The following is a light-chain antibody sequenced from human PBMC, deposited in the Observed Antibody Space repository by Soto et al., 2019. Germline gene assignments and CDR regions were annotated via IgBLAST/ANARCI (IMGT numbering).Light chain of an antibody. V-gene: IGKV1-39*01. J-gene: IGKJ4*01. Sequence: DIEMTQSPSSLSASVGDRVTITCRASQSISSYLNWYQQKPGKVPKLLIYAASTLQSGVTPRFSGSGSGTYFTLTISSLQPEDFATYYCQQSYGTPLTFGGGTKVEIK. CDR2: AAS. CDR1: QSISSY. CDR3: QQSYGTPLT.